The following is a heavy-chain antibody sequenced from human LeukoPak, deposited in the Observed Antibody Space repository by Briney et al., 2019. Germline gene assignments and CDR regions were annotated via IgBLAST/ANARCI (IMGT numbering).Heavy chain of an antibody. Sequence: GASVNVSCKSSGYTFTSYAMNWVRQAPGQGLEWMGWINPNSGGTNYAQKFQGRVTMTRDTSISTAYMELSRLRSDDTAVYYCARPVSGDGTAAAQFDYWGQGTLVTVSS. CDR3: ARPVSGDGTAAAQFDY. D-gene: IGHD6-13*01. V-gene: IGHV1-2*02. CDR2: INPNSGGT. J-gene: IGHJ4*02. CDR1: GYTFTSYA.